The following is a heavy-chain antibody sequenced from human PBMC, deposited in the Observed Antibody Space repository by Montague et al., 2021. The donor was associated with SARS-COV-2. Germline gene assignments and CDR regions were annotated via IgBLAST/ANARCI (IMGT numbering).Heavy chain of an antibody. J-gene: IGHJ3*02. CDR3: ARDLYDSAGYLRDAFDI. CDR2: ISYSGST. CDR1: GGSISGYC. Sequence: SETLSLTCTASGGSISGYCWSWIRQTPGKGLEWIGYISYSGSTNYSPSLKSRVTIFLDTSKNQFSLKLSSVTAADTAVYFCARDLYDSAGYLRDAFDIWGQGTMVTVSS. D-gene: IGHD3-22*01. V-gene: IGHV4-59*13.